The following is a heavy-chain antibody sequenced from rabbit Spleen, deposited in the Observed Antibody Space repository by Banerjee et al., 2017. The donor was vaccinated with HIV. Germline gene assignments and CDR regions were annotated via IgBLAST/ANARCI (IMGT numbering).Heavy chain of an antibody. V-gene: IGHV1S39*01. CDR3: ARDAGSGDYIDGYFNL. J-gene: IGHJ4*01. D-gene: IGHD8-1*01. Sequence: QEQLVESGGGLVQPGGSLKLSCKASGFDFSNYGVSWVRQPPGKGLEWIGYIDPLFGSTYYANWVNGRFSISKTSSTTVTLQMTSLTVADTATYFCARDAGSGDYIDGYFNLWGPGTLVTVS. CDR1: GFDFSNYG. CDR2: IDPLFGST.